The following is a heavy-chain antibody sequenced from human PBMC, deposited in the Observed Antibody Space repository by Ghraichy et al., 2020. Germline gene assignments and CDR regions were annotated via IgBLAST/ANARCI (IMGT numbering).Heavy chain of an antibody. J-gene: IGHJ4*02. CDR3: ARGPSGYDGEDYFDY. D-gene: IGHD5-12*01. V-gene: IGHV1-18*04. Sequence: ASVKVSCKASGYTFTSYGISWVRQAPGQGLEWMGWISAYNGNTNYAQKLQGRVTMTTDTSTSTAYMELRSLRSDDTAVYYCARGPSGYDGEDYFDYWGQGTRVTVSA. CDR2: ISAYNGNT. CDR1: GYTFTSYG.